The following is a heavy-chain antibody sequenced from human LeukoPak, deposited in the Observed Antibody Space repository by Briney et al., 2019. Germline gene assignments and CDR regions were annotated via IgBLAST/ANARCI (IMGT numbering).Heavy chain of an antibody. CDR2: IRYDGSNK. Sequence: GRSLRLSCAASGFTFSSYGMHWVRQAPGKGLEWVAFIRYDGSNKYYADSVKGRFTISRDNSKNTLYLQMNSLRAEDTAVYYCAKDRGYYDSSGYYYGYFDYWGQGTLVTVSS. CDR1: GFTFSSYG. J-gene: IGHJ4*02. V-gene: IGHV3-30*02. CDR3: AKDRGYYDSSGYYYGYFDY. D-gene: IGHD3-22*01.